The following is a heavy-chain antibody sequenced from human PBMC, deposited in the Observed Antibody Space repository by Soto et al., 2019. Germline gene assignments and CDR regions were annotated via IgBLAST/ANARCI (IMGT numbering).Heavy chain of an antibody. D-gene: IGHD4-17*01. Sequence: ASVKVSCKASGYTFTSYAMHWVRQAPGQRLEWMGWINAGNGNTKYSQKFQGRVTITRDTSASTAYMELSSLRSEDTAVYYCAREGGYGENHFDYWGQGTLVTVSS. V-gene: IGHV1-3*01. CDR3: AREGGYGENHFDY. CDR2: INAGNGNT. J-gene: IGHJ4*02. CDR1: GYTFTSYA.